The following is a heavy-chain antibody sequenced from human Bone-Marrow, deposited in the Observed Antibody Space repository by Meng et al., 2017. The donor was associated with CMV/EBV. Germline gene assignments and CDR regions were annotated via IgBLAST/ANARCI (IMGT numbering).Heavy chain of an antibody. CDR3: ARDAMWKPVDY. Sequence: GESLKISCAASGFTFSSYSMNWVRQAPGKGLEWVANIKEDGSGKNYVDSVKGRFTITRDNARGSLYLQMNSLRAEDSGVYYCARDAMWKPVDYWGQGTLVTVSS. J-gene: IGHJ4*02. CDR2: IKEDGSGK. V-gene: IGHV3-7*01. CDR1: GFTFSSYS. D-gene: IGHD1-14*01.